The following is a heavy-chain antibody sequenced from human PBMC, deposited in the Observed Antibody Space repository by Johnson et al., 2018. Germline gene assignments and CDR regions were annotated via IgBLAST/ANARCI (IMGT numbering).Heavy chain of an antibody. Sequence: QVQLQQWGAGLLKPSETLSLTCAVYGGSFSGYYWSWIRQPPGKGLEWIGEINHSGSTNYNPSLKSRVTISVDTSKNQFSLKLSSVPAADTAVYYCARAYGDYVDYYYYYYMDVWGKGTTVTVSS. CDR3: ARAYGDYVDYYYYYYMDV. D-gene: IGHD4-17*01. CDR1: GGSFSGYY. J-gene: IGHJ6*03. V-gene: IGHV4-34*01. CDR2: INHSGST.